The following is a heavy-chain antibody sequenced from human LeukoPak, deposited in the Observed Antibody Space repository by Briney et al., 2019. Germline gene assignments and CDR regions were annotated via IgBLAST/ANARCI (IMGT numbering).Heavy chain of an antibody. CDR1: GYTFSSHG. CDR2: ISANNGNT. V-gene: IGHV1-18*01. J-gene: IGHJ4*02. CDR3: AREGTAGRYYFDY. D-gene: IGHD1/OR15-1a*01. Sequence: ASVKLSCKASGYTFSSHGITWVRQAPGQGLEWMGWISANNGNTNYAQKLQGRVTVTTDTSTSIAYMELRSLRSDDTAVYYCAREGTAGRYYFDYGGQGTLVSVSS.